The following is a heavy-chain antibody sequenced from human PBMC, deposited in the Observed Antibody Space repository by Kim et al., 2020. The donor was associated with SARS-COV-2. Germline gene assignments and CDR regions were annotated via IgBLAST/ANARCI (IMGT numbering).Heavy chain of an antibody. J-gene: IGHJ4*02. CDR1: GDSVSSNSAA. CDR2: TYYRSKWSN. CDR3: ARSYCTSTSCCLSSDS. V-gene: IGHV6-1*01. D-gene: IGHD2-2*01. Sequence: SQTLSLTCAISGDSVSSNSAAWNWIRQSPSRGLEWLGRTYYRSKWSNDYALSVKSRITINPDTSKNQFSLQLNSVTPEDTAVYYCARSYCTSTSCCLSSDSWGQGTLVTVSS.